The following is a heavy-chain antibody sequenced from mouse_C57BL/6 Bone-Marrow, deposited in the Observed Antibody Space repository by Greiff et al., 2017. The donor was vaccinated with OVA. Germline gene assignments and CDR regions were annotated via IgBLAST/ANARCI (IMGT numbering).Heavy chain of an antibody. J-gene: IGHJ2*01. V-gene: IGHV5-6*01. CDR1: GFTFSSYG. CDR2: ISSGGSYP. Sequence: EVMLVESGGDLVKPGGSLKLSCAASGFTFSSYGMSWVRQTPDKRLEWVATISSGGSYPYYPDSVKGQITSTRDKAKNTLYLQVNSLKSEDTAMYYCASRNYYGSSLDYWGQGTTLTVSS. D-gene: IGHD1-1*01. CDR3: ASRNYYGSSLDY.